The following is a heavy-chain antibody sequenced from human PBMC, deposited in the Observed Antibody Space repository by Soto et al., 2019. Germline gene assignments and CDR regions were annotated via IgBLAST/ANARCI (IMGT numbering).Heavy chain of an antibody. J-gene: IGHJ3*02. CDR1: GGSISSGGYY. CDR2: IYYSGRT. CDR3: AREKYGTMGAFDI. V-gene: IGHV4-31*03. Sequence: QVQLQESGPGLVKPSQTLSLTCTVSGGSISSGGYYWSWIRQHPGKGLEWIGYIYYSGRTYYNTYLKGRVTISVDTSKNKSSLKLSSVTAADTAVDYCAREKYGTMGAFDIWGQGTMVTVS. D-gene: IGHD1-7*01.